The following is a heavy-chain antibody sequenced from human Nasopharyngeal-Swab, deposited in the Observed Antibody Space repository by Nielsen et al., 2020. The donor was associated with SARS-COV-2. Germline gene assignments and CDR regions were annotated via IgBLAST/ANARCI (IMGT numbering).Heavy chain of an antibody. D-gene: IGHD2-15*01. V-gene: IGHV3-73*01. CDR1: GFTFSDSA. CDR2: IRSKGNNYAT. J-gene: IGHJ4*02. Sequence: GKSLKISCAASGFTFSDSAIHWVRQASGKGLEWVGRIRSKGNNYATAYAASVKGRFTIFSDDPTNTAYLQMNSLKTEDTAVYYCTRCGGGCYSGRDYWGQGTLVTVSS. CDR3: TRCGGGCYSGRDY.